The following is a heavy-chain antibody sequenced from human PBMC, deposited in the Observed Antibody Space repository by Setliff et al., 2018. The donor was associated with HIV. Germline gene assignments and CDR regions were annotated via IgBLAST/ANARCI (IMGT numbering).Heavy chain of an antibody. J-gene: IGHJ6*03. V-gene: IGHV4-39*01. Sequence: LSLTCTVSGGSISSYYWGWIRQPPGKGLEWIGSIYYSGSTYSNPSLKSRVTISADTSKNQISLKLNSVTAADTAVYYCARGIGPLPNWENFYYSMDVWGKGTTVTVSS. CDR2: IYYSGST. CDR3: ARGIGPLPNWENFYYSMDV. CDR1: GGSISSYY. D-gene: IGHD1-26*01.